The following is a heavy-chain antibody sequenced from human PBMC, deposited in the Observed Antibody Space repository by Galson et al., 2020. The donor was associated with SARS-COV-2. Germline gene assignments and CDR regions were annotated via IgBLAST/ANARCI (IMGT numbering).Heavy chain of an antibody. CDR1: GFTFDTYS. CDR3: AKLGSREIDH. J-gene: IGHJ4*02. Sequence: GGSLRLSCAASGFTFDTYSMNWVRQAPGKGLQWVSYISSTSIVTNYADSVRGRFTISRDNAKNSLYLQMNSLRDDDTAVYYCAKLGSREIDHWGQGTLVTVSS. D-gene: IGHD2-2*01. V-gene: IGHV3-48*02. CDR2: ISSTSIVT.